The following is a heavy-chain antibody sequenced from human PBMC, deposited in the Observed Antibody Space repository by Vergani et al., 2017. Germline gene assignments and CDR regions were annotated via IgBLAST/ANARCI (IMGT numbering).Heavy chain of an antibody. D-gene: IGHD5-18*01. J-gene: IGHJ5*02. CDR1: GFTFSSYA. Sequence: EVQLLESGGGLVQPGGSLRLSCAASGFTFSSYAMSWVRQAPGKGLEWVSAISGSGGSTYYADSVKGRFTISRDNSKNTLYLQMNSLRAEDTAVYYCARGHSYGYDLSPFRFDPWGQGTLVTVSS. CDR2: ISGSGGST. CDR3: ARGHSYGYDLSPFRFDP. V-gene: IGHV3-23*01.